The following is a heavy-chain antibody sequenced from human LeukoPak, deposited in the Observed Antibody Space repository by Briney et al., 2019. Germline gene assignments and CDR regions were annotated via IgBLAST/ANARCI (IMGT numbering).Heavy chain of an antibody. V-gene: IGHV4-30-4*01. CDR1: GGSISSANYY. CDR2: INHSGST. Sequence: PSQTLSLTCTVSGGSISSANYYWSWIRQPPGKGLEWIGEINHSGSTNYNPSLKSRVTISVDTSKNQFSLKLSSVTAADTAVYYCARSPSWVPLDYWGQGTLVTVSS. J-gene: IGHJ4*02. CDR3: ARSPSWVPLDY. D-gene: IGHD3-10*01.